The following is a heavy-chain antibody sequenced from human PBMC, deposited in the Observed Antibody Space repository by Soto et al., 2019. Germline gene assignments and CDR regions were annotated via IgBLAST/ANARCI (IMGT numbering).Heavy chain of an antibody. CDR2: ISPYSGNT. J-gene: IGHJ3*01. Sequence: ASVKVSCKASGYIFVNYWIAWVRQAPGQGLEWMGWISPYSGNTHYASKVQGRLTMTTDTSTSTAYMDLGSLTSDDTAVYYCARDFSRDAFDGWGQGTMVTVSS. V-gene: IGHV1-18*01. CDR3: ARDFSRDAFDG. CDR1: GYIFVNYW.